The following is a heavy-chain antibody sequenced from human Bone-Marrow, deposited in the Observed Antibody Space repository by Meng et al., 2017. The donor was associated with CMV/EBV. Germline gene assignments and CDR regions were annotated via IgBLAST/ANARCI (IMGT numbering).Heavy chain of an antibody. J-gene: IGHJ4*02. CDR2: LRSDGSDE. D-gene: IGHD2-2*01. V-gene: IGHV3-30*02. Sequence: GGSLRLSCAASGGSFSTYAMNWVRQAPGKGLEWLAFLRSDGSDEHYADSVKGRFTISRDTSKETLYLQMNSLRAEDTAVYYCARAGSIVVVPAAMNYWGQGTLVTVSS. CDR1: GGSFSTYA. CDR3: ARAGSIVVVPAAMNY.